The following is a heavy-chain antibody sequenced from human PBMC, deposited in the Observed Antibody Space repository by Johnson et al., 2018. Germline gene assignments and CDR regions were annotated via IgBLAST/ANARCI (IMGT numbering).Heavy chain of an antibody. Sequence: VQLLESGGGVVQPGRSLRLSCAASGFTFSSYAMHWVRQAPGKGLEWVAVISYDGSNKYYADSGKGRFTISRANSKNTLYLQMNSLRAEDTAVYYCAREIRGGNSAQYFQHWGQGTLVTVSS. J-gene: IGHJ1*01. CDR1: GFTFSSYA. V-gene: IGHV3-30-3*01. CDR3: AREIRGGNSAQYFQH. CDR2: ISYDGSNK. D-gene: IGHD4-23*01.